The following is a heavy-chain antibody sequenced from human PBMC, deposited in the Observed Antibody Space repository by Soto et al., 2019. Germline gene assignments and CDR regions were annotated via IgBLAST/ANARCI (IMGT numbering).Heavy chain of an antibody. V-gene: IGHV3-30*03. CDR3: ARDSGVGSCSGGSCYTSNWFDP. J-gene: IGHJ5*02. CDR2: ISFEGSIK. D-gene: IGHD2-15*01. CDR1: GFTFSNHG. Sequence: QVQLVESGGGVVQPGRSLRLSCVAYGFTFSNHGMHWVRQAPGKGLEWVAVISFEGSIKYYTDSVKGRFTISRDDSKNTVYLQMNSLRAEDTAVYFCARDSGVGSCSGGSCYTSNWFDPWGQGTLVTVSS.